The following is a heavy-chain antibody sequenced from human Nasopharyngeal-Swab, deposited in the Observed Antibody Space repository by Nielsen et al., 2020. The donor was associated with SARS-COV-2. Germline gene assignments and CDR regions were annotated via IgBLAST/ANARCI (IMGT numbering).Heavy chain of an antibody. CDR1: GFTVSSYY. D-gene: IGHD5-24*01. CDR3: TREGRDGFNWGEAGFDY. CDR2: IYSGCST. J-gene: IGHJ4*02. V-gene: IGHV3-53*01. Sequence: GESLKISCAASGFTVSSYYMSWVRQAPGKGLEWVSFIYSGCSTYYADSVKGRFTISRDNSKNTLYLQMNSLRAEDTAVYYCTREGRDGFNWGEAGFDYWGQGTLVTVSS.